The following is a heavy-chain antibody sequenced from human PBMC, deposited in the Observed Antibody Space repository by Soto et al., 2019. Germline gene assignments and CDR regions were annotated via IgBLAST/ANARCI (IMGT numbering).Heavy chain of an antibody. CDR3: AREPVAEGGNPGLWFDP. V-gene: IGHV1-69*06. CDR2: IIPIFGTA. CDR1: GGTFSSSA. D-gene: IGHD2-15*01. Sequence: SAKVSFKASGGTFSSSAISWVRQAPVQGLEWMGGIIPIFGTANYAQKFQGRVTITADKSTSTAYMELSSLRSEDTAVYYCAREPVAEGGNPGLWFDPWGQGTLVTVSS. J-gene: IGHJ5*02.